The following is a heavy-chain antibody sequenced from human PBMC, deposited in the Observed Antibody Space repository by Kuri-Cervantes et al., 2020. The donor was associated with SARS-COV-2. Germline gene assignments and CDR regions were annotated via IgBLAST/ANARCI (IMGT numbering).Heavy chain of an antibody. D-gene: IGHD4-11*01. J-gene: IGHJ4*02. CDR3: VRTRAATVIADY. CDR2: IDWDDDK. Sequence: SGPTLVKPTQTLTLTCTFSGFSLTTSGMCVDWIRQPPGKALEWLARIDWDDDKYYKTSLNTRLSISKDTSKDQVVLTMTNMDSVDTATYYCVRTRAATVIADYWGQGTLVTVSS. V-gene: IGHV2-70*11. CDR1: GFSLTTSGMC.